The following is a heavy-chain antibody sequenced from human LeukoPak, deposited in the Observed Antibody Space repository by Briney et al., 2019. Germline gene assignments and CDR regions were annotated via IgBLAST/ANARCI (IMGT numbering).Heavy chain of an antibody. J-gene: IGHJ6*03. CDR3: AREPQDIVVVPAALGYMDV. Sequence: PSETLSLTCFVSGGSIDIYFWHWIRQPAGKGLEWIGRFFSSGSTNYNPSLKSRVTISVDTSKNQFSLKLSSVTAADTAVYYCAREPQDIVVVPAALGYMDVWGKGTTVTVSS. CDR2: FFSSGST. D-gene: IGHD2-2*01. CDR1: GGSIDIYF. V-gene: IGHV4-4*07.